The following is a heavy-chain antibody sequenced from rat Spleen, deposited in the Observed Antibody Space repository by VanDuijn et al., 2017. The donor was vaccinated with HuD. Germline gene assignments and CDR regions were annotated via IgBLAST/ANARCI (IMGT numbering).Heavy chain of an antibody. J-gene: IGHJ1*01. D-gene: IGHD3-4*01. CDR3: ARHPQLGTYWYFDF. Sequence: EVQLVESGGGLVRPGRSLKLSCAASGFTFSNYGMAWVRQAPGKGLEWVASITNASGRTYYPDSVKGRFTISRDNAKSIQYLQMDSLRSEDTATYYCARHPQLGTYWYFDFWGPGTMVTVSS. CDR1: GFTFSNYG. CDR2: ITNASGRT. V-gene: IGHV5-29*01.